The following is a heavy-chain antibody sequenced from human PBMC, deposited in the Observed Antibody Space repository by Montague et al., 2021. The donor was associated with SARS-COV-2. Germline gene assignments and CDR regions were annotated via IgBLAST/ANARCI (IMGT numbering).Heavy chain of an antibody. Sequence: SLRLSCATSGFTFSSYWMHWVRQAPGKGLMCLSRISRDGSDKIYADSVKGRFTISRDNAKNTVYLQMNSLRADDTAVYYCARLYGSGSYYYDYWGQGTLVTVSS. CDR2: ISRDGSDK. CDR3: ARLYGSGSYYYDY. J-gene: IGHJ4*02. D-gene: IGHD3-10*01. V-gene: IGHV3-74*01. CDR1: GFTFSSYW.